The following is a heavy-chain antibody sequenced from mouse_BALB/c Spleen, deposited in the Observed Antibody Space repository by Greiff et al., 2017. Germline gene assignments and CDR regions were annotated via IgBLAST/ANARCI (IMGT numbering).Heavy chain of an antibody. V-gene: IGHV3-2*02. J-gene: IGHJ2*01. CDR2: ISYSGST. CDR3: ALSSYGNYVGY. D-gene: IGHD2-10*02. CDR1: GYSITSDYA. Sequence: DVKLQESGPGLVKPSQSLSLTCTVTGYSITSDYAWNWIRQFPGKKLEWMGYISYSGSTSYNPSLKRRISITRDTSKNQFFLQLNSVTTEDTATYYCALSSYGNYVGYWGQGTTLTVSS.